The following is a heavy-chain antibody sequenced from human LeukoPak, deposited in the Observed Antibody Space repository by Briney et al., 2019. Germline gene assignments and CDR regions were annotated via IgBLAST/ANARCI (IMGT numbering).Heavy chain of an antibody. Sequence: GASVKVSCKASGYTFTGYYMHWVRQAPGQGLEWMGWINPNSGGTNYAQKFQGRVTMTRDTSISTAYMELSRLRSDDTAVYYCAREGLLWFGEPEGRWFDPWGQGTLVTVSS. CDR2: INPNSGGT. CDR3: AREGLLWFGEPEGRWFDP. V-gene: IGHV1-2*02. D-gene: IGHD3-10*01. J-gene: IGHJ5*02. CDR1: GYTFTGYY.